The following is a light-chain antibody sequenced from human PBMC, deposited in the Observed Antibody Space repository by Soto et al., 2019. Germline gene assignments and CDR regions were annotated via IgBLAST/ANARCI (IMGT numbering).Light chain of an antibody. CDR3: QQYGGSPIT. CDR2: AAS. J-gene: IGKJ5*01. V-gene: IGKV3-20*01. CDR1: QSLSRNY. Sequence: EIVMMQSPATLSVSPGERATLSCRASQSLSRNYLAWYQQKPGQAPRLLIYAASSRASGVPVRFIGSGSGTDFTLTITRLEPEDFAVYYCQQYGGSPITFGLGTRLEIK.